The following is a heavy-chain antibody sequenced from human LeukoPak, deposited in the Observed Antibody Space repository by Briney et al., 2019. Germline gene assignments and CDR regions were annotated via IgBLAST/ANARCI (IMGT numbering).Heavy chain of an antibody. V-gene: IGHV3-11*06. CDR3: ARKTYYYDSGSYSKSYYFDY. D-gene: IGHD3-10*01. CDR2: ISSSSTDT. Sequence: GGSLRLSCAASGLTFSDFYMSGIRQAPGKGLEWLSDISSSSTDTNYADSVKGRFTISRDNAKNSLFLQLNSLRAEDTAVYYCARKTYYYDSGSYSKSYYFDYWGQGTLVTVSS. J-gene: IGHJ4*02. CDR1: GLTFSDFY.